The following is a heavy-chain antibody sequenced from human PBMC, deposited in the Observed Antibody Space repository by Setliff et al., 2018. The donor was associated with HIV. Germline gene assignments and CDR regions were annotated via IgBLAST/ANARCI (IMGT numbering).Heavy chain of an antibody. CDR3: ARRASTAEVFDY. Sequence: VASVKVSCKVSGYTFTTYSIHWVRQAPGQRPEWMGWLRTGNGDTSYSESLQGRVTFTSDTSANTAYMELRSLGSDDTAVYFCARRASTAEVFDYWGQGTLVTVS. J-gene: IGHJ4*02. CDR1: GYTFTTYS. V-gene: IGHV1-3*04. CDR2: LRTGNGDT. D-gene: IGHD1-1*01.